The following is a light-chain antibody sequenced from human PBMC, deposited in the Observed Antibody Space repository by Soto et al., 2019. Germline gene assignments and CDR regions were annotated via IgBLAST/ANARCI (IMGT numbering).Light chain of an antibody. CDR1: SSNIGGNS. CDR2: EVT. V-gene: IGLV2-8*01. CDR3: TSYAGNDVYV. J-gene: IGLJ1*01. Sequence: QSVLTQPPSVSAAPGQKVTISCSGSSSNIGGNSVSWYQQHPGKAPKLMIYEVTKRPSGVPDRFSASKSGNTASLTVSGLQAEDEAHYHCTSYAGNDVYVFGTGTKV.